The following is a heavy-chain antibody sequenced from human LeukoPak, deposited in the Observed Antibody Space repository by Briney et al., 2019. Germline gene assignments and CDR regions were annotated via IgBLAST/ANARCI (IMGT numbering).Heavy chain of an antibody. J-gene: IGHJ4*02. D-gene: IGHD3-3*01. CDR2: IKSKIDGDAV. V-gene: IGHV3-15*01. CDR3: TTAPSYYNFKSFDF. Sequence: GGSLRLSCEASGLSFANAWMSWVRQTPGKGLEWIGRIKSKIDGDAVDYAEAVKGRITISRDDWKNTLFLDLTTLKTDDTGVYFCTTAPSYYNFKSFDFWGQGTVVTASA. CDR1: GLSFANAW.